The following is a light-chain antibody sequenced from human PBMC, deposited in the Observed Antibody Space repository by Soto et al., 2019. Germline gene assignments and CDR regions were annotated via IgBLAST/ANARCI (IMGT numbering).Light chain of an antibody. Sequence: DIQMTQSPSSLSASVGDRVTITCRASQGISYSLAWYQQEPGKVPKLLIYDASTLQSGVSSRFSGSGSGTDFTLTISSLQPEDVATYYCQKYDSAPEAFGQGTKVEIK. CDR2: DAS. CDR3: QKYDSAPEA. J-gene: IGKJ1*01. V-gene: IGKV1-27*01. CDR1: QGISYS.